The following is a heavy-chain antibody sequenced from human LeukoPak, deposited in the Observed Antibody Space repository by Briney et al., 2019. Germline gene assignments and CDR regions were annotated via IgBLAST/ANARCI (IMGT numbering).Heavy chain of an antibody. Sequence: GGSLRLSCAASGFTFKLYWMHWVRQVPGKRPVWVSRINDDGSDTVYADSVRGRFTISRDDAKNTVYLQMNNLRAEDTAVYHCVRGGPSTWSWGQGTLVTVSS. CDR1: GFTFKLYW. J-gene: IGHJ5*02. CDR2: INDDGSDT. V-gene: IGHV3-74*01. CDR3: VRGGPSTWS. D-gene: IGHD2-15*01.